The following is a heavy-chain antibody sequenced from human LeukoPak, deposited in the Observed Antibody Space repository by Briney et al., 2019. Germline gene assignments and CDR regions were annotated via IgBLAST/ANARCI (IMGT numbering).Heavy chain of an antibody. V-gene: IGHV3-23*01. J-gene: IGHJ4*02. Sequence: PGGSLRLSCAASGFTFSSYAMSWVRQAPGKGLEWVSAISGSGGSTYYADSVKGRFTIPRDNSKNTLYLQMNSLRAEDTAVYYCAKPGRSSSWYFDYWGQGTLVTVSS. D-gene: IGHD6-13*01. CDR3: AKPGRSSSWYFDY. CDR2: ISGSGGST. CDR1: GFTFSSYA.